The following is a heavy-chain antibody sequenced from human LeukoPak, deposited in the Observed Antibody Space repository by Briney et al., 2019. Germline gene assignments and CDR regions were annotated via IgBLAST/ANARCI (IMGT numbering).Heavy chain of an antibody. CDR3: AKADLGAFDI. V-gene: IGHV3-23*01. J-gene: IGHJ3*02. Sequence: AGGSLRLSCAASGFTFSSFAMSWIRQAPGKGLEWVSAVSSSGGSTHYADSVKGRFTISRDNSKNTLYLQMNSLRAEDTAVYYCAKADLGAFDIWGQGTMVTVSS. CDR2: VSSSGGST. CDR1: GFTFSSFA. D-gene: IGHD3-10*01.